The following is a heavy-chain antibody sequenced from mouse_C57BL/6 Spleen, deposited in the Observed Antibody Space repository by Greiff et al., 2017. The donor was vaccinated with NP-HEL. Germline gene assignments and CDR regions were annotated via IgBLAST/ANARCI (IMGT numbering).Heavy chain of an antibody. CDR2: IDPSDSYP. Sequence: QVHVKQPGPELVRPGTGGMLSCAASGYTFTSYWMHWVKQRPGQGLEWIGVIDPSDSYPNYNQKFKGKATLTVDTSSSTAYMQLSSLTSEDSAVYYCARYYYGSSDGYFDYWGQGTTLTVSS. J-gene: IGHJ2*01. D-gene: IGHD1-1*01. CDR3: ARYYYGSSDGYFDY. V-gene: IGHV1-59*01. CDR1: GYTFTSYW.